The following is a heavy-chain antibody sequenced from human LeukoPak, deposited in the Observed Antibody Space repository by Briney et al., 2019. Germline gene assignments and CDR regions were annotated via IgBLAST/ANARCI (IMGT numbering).Heavy chain of an antibody. CDR2: IYYSGST. Sequence: SETLSLTCAVYGGSFSDYYWSWIRQPPGKGLEWIGYIYYSGSTNYNPSLKSRVTISVDTSKNQFSLKLSSVTAADTAVYYCAREGGSGSYYKGLDYWGQGTLVTVSS. CDR1: GGSFSDYY. V-gene: IGHV4-59*01. J-gene: IGHJ4*02. CDR3: AREGGSGSYYKGLDY. D-gene: IGHD3-10*01.